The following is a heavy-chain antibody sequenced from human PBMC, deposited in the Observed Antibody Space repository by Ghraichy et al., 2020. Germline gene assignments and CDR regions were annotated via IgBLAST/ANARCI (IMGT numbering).Heavy chain of an antibody. CDR3: ARHARQSNDISFHLDH. CDR1: GGSISGYY. V-gene: IGHV4-59*08. CDR2: IYNSATT. J-gene: IGHJ4*02. Sequence: SETLSLTCTVAGGSISGYYWSWIRQPPGKGLEWIAYIYNSATTNYNPSLKSRVTISIDMTKNQFSLKLTSVTAADTAVYYCARHARQSNDISFHLDHWGQGTLVTVSS. D-gene: IGHD2-21*01.